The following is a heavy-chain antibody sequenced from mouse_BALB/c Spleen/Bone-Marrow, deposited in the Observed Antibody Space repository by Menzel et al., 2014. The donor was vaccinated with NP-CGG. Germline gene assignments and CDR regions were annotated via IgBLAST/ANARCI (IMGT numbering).Heavy chain of an antibody. CDR3: AREGNWGRFAY. J-gene: IGHJ3*01. V-gene: IGHV14-3*02. CDR2: IDPANGNT. Sequence: EVQLQQSGAEFVKPGASVKLSCTASGFNIKDTYMHWVKQRPEQGLEWIGRIDPANGNTKYDPRFQGKATITADTSSNTVYLQLSSLTSEDTAVYYCAREGNWGRFAYWGQGTLVTVSA. D-gene: IGHD4-1*01. CDR1: GFNIKDTY.